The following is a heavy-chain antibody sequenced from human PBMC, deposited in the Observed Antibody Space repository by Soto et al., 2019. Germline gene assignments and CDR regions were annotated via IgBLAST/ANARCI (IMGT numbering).Heavy chain of an antibody. D-gene: IGHD2-2*01. V-gene: IGHV1-18*01. CDR2: ISLYSDGT. Sequence: SVKVSCKTSGYTFSNYGITWVRQAPGQPLEWLGWISLYSDGTNYAQKFQGRVSMTTDTSTTTAYMELRSLRSDDTAVYYCARVVPGAEAWFGPWGQGTLVTVSS. CDR3: ARVVPGAEAWFGP. CDR1: GYTFSNYG. J-gene: IGHJ5*02.